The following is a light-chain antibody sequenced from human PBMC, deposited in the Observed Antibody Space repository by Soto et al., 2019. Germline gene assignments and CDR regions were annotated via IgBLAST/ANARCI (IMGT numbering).Light chain of an antibody. CDR3: QEFHSSSRT. CDR1: RNIDSW. CDR2: SAS. J-gene: IGKJ1*01. Sequence: DIRMTQSPSTLSASLGDRVTISCRASRNIDSWLAWYQQRPGGIPQLPIYSASNLQNGVPSRFSGSGSGTDFTLTINGLQPDDFATYYCQEFHSSSRTFGQGTRVDMK. V-gene: IGKV1-5*01.